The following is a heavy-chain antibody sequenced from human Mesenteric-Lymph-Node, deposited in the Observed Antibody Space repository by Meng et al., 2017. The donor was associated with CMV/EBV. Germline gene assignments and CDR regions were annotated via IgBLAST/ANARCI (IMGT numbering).Heavy chain of an antibody. Sequence: SETLSLTCAISGASVSSDSAAWNWIRQSPSRGLEWLGRTYYRSKWYIDYAVSVKSRIIINPDTSKNQFDLQIISVTPEDTAVYYCARDNPSYYGFDYWGQGTLVTVSS. CDR2: TYYRSKWYI. V-gene: IGHV6-1*01. J-gene: IGHJ4*02. CDR1: GASVSSDSAA. D-gene: IGHD3-10*01. CDR3: ARDNPSYYGFDY.